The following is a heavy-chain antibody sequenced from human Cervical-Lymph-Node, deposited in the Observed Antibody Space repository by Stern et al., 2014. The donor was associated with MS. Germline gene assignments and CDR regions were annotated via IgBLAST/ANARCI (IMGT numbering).Heavy chain of an antibody. D-gene: IGHD3-22*01. Sequence: DQLVESGAEVKKPGASVKVSCKASGYTFTSYYMHWVRQAPGQGLEWMGIINPSGGSTSYAQKFQGRVTMTRDTSTSTVYMELSSLRSEDTAVYYCARELGIYYDSSGYYSYWGQGTLVTVSS. V-gene: IGHV1-46*01. J-gene: IGHJ4*02. CDR3: ARELGIYYDSSGYYSY. CDR2: INPSGGST. CDR1: GYTFTSYY.